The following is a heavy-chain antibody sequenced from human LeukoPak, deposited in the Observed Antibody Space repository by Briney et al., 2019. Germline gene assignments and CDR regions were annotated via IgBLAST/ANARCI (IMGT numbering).Heavy chain of an antibody. V-gene: IGHV4-38-2*02. CDR2: IYHNGNT. CDR1: GYSISSGRY. D-gene: IGHD3-22*01. Sequence: SETLSLTCTVSGYSISSGRYWGWIRQPPGKGLEWIGNIYHNGNTYYNPSLKSRVTISVDTSKNQFSLKLSSVTAADTAVYYCATSAYDSSGYYDYWGQGTLVTVTS. CDR3: ATSAYDSSGYYDY. J-gene: IGHJ4*02.